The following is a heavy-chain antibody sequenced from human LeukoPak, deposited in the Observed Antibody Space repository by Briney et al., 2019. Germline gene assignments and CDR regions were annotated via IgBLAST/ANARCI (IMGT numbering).Heavy chain of an antibody. Sequence: ASVKVSRKASGYTFTGYYMHWVRQAPGQGLEWMGRINPNSGGTNYAQKFQGRVTMTRDTSISTAYMELSRLRSDDTAVYYCARVGSSWYEGWFDPWGQGTLVTVSS. CDR3: ARVGSSWYEGWFDP. CDR1: GYTFTGYY. V-gene: IGHV1-2*06. D-gene: IGHD6-13*01. J-gene: IGHJ5*02. CDR2: INPNSGGT.